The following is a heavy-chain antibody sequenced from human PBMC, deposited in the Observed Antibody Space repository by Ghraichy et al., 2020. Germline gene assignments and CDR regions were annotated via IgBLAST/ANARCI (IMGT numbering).Heavy chain of an antibody. CDR3: AKGGSTVRFFYYNGMDV. CDR2: ISSSGSRT. Sequence: LSLTCAASRFTFSSYAISWVRQAPGKGLEWVSGISSSGSRTYYADSVKGRFSISRDNSKSTLYLQMNSLRAEDTAVYYCAKGGSTVRFFYYNGMDVWGQGNTVTVSS. D-gene: IGHD4-17*01. CDR1: RFTFSSYA. V-gene: IGHV3-23*01. J-gene: IGHJ6*02.